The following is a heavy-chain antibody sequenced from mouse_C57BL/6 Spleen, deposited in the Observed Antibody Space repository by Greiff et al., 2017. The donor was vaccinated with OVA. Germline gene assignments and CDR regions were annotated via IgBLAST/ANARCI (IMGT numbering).Heavy chain of an antibody. D-gene: IGHD1-1*01. CDR2: ISSGGSYT. J-gene: IGHJ2*01. Sequence: DVMLVESGGDLVKPGGSLKLSCAASGFTFSSYGMSWVRQTPDKRLEWVATISSGGSYTYYPDSVKGRFTISRDNAKNTLYLQMSSLKSEDTAMYYCARHNDYYGSSYDYFDYWGQGTTLTVSS. V-gene: IGHV5-6*02. CDR3: ARHNDYYGSSYDYFDY. CDR1: GFTFSSYG.